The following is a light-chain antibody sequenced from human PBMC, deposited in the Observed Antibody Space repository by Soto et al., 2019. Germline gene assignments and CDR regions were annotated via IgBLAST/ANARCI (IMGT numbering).Light chain of an antibody. Sequence: DIQMTQSPSSLSASVGDRVTITCRASQSVSSYLAWYQQKPGKAPNLLIHKASSLESGVPSRFSGSGSGTEFTLTISSLQPDDFATYYCQQYNSYPFTFGPGTKVDIK. CDR3: QQYNSYPFT. V-gene: IGKV1-5*03. CDR2: KAS. CDR1: QSVSSY. J-gene: IGKJ3*01.